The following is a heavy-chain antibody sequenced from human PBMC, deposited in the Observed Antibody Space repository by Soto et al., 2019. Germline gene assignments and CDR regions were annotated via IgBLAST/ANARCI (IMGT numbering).Heavy chain of an antibody. CDR3: ARATSRYYYYYMDV. J-gene: IGHJ6*03. D-gene: IGHD6-6*01. Sequence: ASVKVSCKASGYTFTSYGISWVRQAPGQGLEWMGWNSAYNGNTNYAQKLQGRVTMTTDTSTSTAYMELRSLRSDDTAVYYCARATSRYYYYYMDVWGKGTTVTVPS. V-gene: IGHV1-18*01. CDR1: GYTFTSYG. CDR2: NSAYNGNT.